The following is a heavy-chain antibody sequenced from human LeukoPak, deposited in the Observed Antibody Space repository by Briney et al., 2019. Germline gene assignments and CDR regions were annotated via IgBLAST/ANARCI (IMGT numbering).Heavy chain of an antibody. J-gene: IGHJ4*02. Sequence: PSETLSLTCAVYGGSFSGYYWSWIRQPPGKGLEWIGEINHSGSTNYNPSLKSRVTISVDTSKNQFSLKLSSVTAADTAVYYCASLGYCTNGVCSYDYWGQGTLVTVSS. V-gene: IGHV4-34*01. CDR3: ASLGYCTNGVCSYDY. CDR2: INHSGST. CDR1: GGSFSGYY. D-gene: IGHD2-8*01.